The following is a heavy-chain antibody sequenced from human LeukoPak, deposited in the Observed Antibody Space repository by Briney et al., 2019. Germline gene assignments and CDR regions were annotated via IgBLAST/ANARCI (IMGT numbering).Heavy chain of an antibody. D-gene: IGHD6-19*01. V-gene: IGHV3-23*01. Sequence: PGGSLRLSCAASGFTFSSYAMSWVRQAPGKGLEWVSVISAGGSGTYYADSVKGRFTISRDNSKSTLYLQMNSLRAEDTAVYYCAKYSSGWYENWFDPWGQGTLVTVSP. J-gene: IGHJ5*02. CDR2: ISAGGSGT. CDR3: AKYSSGWYENWFDP. CDR1: GFTFSSYA.